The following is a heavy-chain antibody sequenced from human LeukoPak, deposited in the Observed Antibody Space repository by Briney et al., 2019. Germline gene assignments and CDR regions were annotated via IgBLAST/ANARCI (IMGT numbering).Heavy chain of an antibody. V-gene: IGHV3-23*01. Sequence: GGSLRLSCGASGFRFSNYAMAWVRQAPGRGLEWVSGISGSGGTTFYADSVRGRFTISRDNSRDTLYLLMNSLRAEDTAVYCCAKERSSEDYPYYFDSWGQGTLVTVSS. D-gene: IGHD3-22*01. J-gene: IGHJ4*02. CDR3: AKERSSEDYPYYFDS. CDR1: GFRFSNYA. CDR2: ISGSGGTT.